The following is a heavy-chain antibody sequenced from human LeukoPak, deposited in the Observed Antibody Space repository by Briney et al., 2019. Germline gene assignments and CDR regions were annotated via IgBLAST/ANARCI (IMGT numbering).Heavy chain of an antibody. J-gene: IGHJ4*02. CDR1: GFTFTSSA. D-gene: IGHD3-3*02. V-gene: IGHV1-58*02. Sequence: SVKVSCKASGFTFTSSAMQWVRQAHGQRLEWIGWIVVGSGNTNYAQKFQERVTITRDMSTSTAYMELSSLRSEDTAVYYCAAVHLGMQFLDYWGQGTLVTVSS. CDR3: AAVHLGMQFLDY. CDR2: IVVGSGNT.